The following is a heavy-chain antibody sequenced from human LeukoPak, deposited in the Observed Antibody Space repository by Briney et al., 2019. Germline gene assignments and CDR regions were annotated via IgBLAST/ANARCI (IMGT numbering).Heavy chain of an antibody. J-gene: IGHJ3*02. V-gene: IGHV4-4*07. CDR3: ATRRNFWSGYHDAFDI. CDR2: IYTSGST. D-gene: IGHD3-3*01. CDR1: GGSISSYY. Sequence: ASETLSLTCTVSGGSISSYYWSWIRQPAGKGLEWIGRIYTSGSTYYNPSLKSRVTISVDTSKNQFSLKLSSVTAADTAVYYCATRRNFWSGYHDAFDIWGQGTMVTVSS.